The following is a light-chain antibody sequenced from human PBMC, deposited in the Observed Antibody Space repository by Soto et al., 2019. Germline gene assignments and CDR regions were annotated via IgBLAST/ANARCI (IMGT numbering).Light chain of an antibody. CDR3: QQYYSYPQT. J-gene: IGKJ1*01. Sequence: IQMTPSPSSFSASTGDRVTITCRASQGISSYLAWYQQKPGKAPKLLIYAASTLQSGVPSRFSGSGSGTDFTLTISCLKSEDFATYYCQQYYSYPQTFGQGTKVDIK. CDR2: AAS. CDR1: QGISSY. V-gene: IGKV1-8*01.